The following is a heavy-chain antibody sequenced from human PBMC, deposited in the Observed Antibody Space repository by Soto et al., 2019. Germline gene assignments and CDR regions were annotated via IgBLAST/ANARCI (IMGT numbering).Heavy chain of an antibody. V-gene: IGHV3-23*01. CDR3: AKFEGHPLEYWYLDF. J-gene: IGHJ2*01. CDR2: IHGGGGAT. CDR1: GFTFSAYA. D-gene: IGHD1-1*01. Sequence: EVQLLESGGGLVQPGGSLRLSCAASGFTFSAYAMGWVRQAPGKGLEWVSTIHGGGGATHYADSVKGRFTISRDDSKNTLYAQMNRLRAEATAVYYCAKFEGHPLEYWYLDFWGRGTLVTVSS.